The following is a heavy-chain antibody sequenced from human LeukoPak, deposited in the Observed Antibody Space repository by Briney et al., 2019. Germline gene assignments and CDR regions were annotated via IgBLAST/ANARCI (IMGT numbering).Heavy chain of an antibody. CDR3: AFDLSMIPYY. Sequence: PGGSLRLSCTASGFTFSSYEMNWVRLAPGKGLEWVSYISSSGSTIYYADSVKGRFTISRDDAKNSLYLQMNSLRAEDTAVYYCAFDLSMIPYYWGQGTLVTVSS. CDR2: ISSSGSTI. CDR1: GFTFSSYE. D-gene: IGHD3-22*01. J-gene: IGHJ4*02. V-gene: IGHV3-48*03.